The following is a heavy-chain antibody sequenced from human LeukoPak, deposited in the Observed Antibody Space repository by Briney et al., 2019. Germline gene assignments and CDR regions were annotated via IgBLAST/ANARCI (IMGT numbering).Heavy chain of an antibody. V-gene: IGHV1-69*04. D-gene: IGHD3-22*01. CDR1: GGTFSSYA. CDR3: ARVRDSSGYYFYYFDY. Sequence: GASVKVSCKASGGTFSSYAISWVRQAPGQGLEWMGRIIPILGIANYAQKFQGRVTITADKSTSTAYMELNSLRSEDTAVYYCARVRDSSGYYFYYFDYWGQGTLVTVSS. J-gene: IGHJ4*02. CDR2: IIPILGIA.